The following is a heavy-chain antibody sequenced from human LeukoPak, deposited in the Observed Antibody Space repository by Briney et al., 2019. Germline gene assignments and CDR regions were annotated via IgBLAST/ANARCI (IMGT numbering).Heavy chain of an antibody. J-gene: IGHJ4*02. CDR2: IKQDGSEK. V-gene: IGHV3-7*01. CDR3: ASLGY. D-gene: IGHD3-16*01. CDR1: GFTLSSYW. Sequence: GGSLRLSCPASGFTLSSYWMSWVRQAPGKGLEWLANIKQDGSEKYYVDSVKGRFTISRDNAKNSLYLQMNILRAEDTALYYCASLGYWGQGTLVTVSS.